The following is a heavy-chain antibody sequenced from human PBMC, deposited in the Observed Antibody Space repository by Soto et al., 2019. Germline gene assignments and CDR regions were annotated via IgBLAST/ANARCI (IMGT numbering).Heavy chain of an antibody. CDR3: ARDQGGDLDY. V-gene: IGHV4-31*03. J-gene: IGHJ4*02. CDR1: GASIGRGGYY. D-gene: IGHD2-21*01. CDR2: IHFSGET. Sequence: QVQPQESGPGLMKPSQTLSLTCTVSGASIGRGGYYWTWIRQHPGKALEWMGHIHFSGETNYNPSLMGRLTMSIDTSTNQFSLNLAAVTAADTAMYYCARDQGGDLDYWGQGTLVTVSS.